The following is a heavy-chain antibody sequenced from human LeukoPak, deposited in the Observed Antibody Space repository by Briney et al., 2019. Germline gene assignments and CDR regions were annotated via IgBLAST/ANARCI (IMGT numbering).Heavy chain of an antibody. J-gene: IGHJ5*02. Sequence: PSETLSLTCTVSGGSISSYYWSWIRQPPGKGLEWIGYIYYSGSTNYNPSLKGRVTISVDTSKNQFSLKLSSVTAADTAVYYCAREDGGGWYEGPWGQGTLVTVSS. V-gene: IGHV4-59*01. CDR3: AREDGGGWYEGP. CDR1: GGSISSYY. D-gene: IGHD6-19*01. CDR2: IYYSGST.